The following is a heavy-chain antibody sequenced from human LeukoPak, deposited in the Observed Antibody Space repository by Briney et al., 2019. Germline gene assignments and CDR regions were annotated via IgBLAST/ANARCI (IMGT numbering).Heavy chain of an antibody. J-gene: IGHJ4*02. V-gene: IGHV2-5*02. D-gene: IGHD3-16*01. CDR1: GFSIRTSGAG. CDR3: AHREWGSFISLDS. CDR2: IYWDDDE. Sequence: SGPTLVRPTQTLTLTCTFSGFSIRTSGAGVGWIRQPPTKATERLDIIYWDDDERYSPLLKSRLTSTKDTAKNQVVLTMSNMDPVDTAIYYCAHREWGSFISLDSWGQGTLVSVSS.